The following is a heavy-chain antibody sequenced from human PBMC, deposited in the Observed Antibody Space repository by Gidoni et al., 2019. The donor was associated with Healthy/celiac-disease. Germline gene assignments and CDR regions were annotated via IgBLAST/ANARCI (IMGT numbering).Heavy chain of an antibody. D-gene: IGHD3-16*02. J-gene: IGHJ3*02. CDR1: GFTFISYS. CDR3: ARDRMITFGGVIVTYGAFDI. V-gene: IGHV3-21*01. Sequence: EVQLVESGGGLVKPGGSLRLSCAASGFTFISYSMNWVRQAPGKGLEWVSSISSSSSYIYYADSVKGRFTISRDNAKNSLYLQMNSLRAEDTAVYYCARDRMITFGGVIVTYGAFDIWGQGTMVTVSS. CDR2: ISSSSSYI.